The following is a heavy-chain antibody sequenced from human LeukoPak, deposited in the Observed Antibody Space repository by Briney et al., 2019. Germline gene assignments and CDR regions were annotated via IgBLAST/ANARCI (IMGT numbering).Heavy chain of an antibody. CDR2: ISGSGDST. CDR1: GFTFNNYA. J-gene: IGHJ4*02. CDR3: ARGHSSGWFYFDS. Sequence: GGSLTLSCAASGFTFNNYAMTWVRQAPGKGLEWVSAISGSGDSTCYADSVKGRFTISRDNSRNTLYLQMNSLRAEDTAVYYCARGHSSGWFYFDSWGQGTLVAVSS. D-gene: IGHD6-19*01. V-gene: IGHV3-23*01.